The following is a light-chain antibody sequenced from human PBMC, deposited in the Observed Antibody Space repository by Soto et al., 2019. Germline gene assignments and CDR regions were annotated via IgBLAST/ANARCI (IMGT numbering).Light chain of an antibody. J-gene: IGKJ1*01. Sequence: DIVLTQSPGTLSSSPGERATLSCRASETIVNNYLAWYQQKPGQAPRLLIYGASSRATGIPDRFSGSGSGTDFTLTISRLEPEDFAVYYCQQYDTSPATCGRGTKVEIK. V-gene: IGKV3-20*01. CDR2: GAS. CDR1: ETIVNNY. CDR3: QQYDTSPAT.